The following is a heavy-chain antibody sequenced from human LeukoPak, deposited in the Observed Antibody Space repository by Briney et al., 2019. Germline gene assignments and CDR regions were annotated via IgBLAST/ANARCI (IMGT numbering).Heavy chain of an antibody. CDR1: GFTFSSYA. CDR2: IYSGGST. CDR3: ARGGYRGNAPFDS. Sequence: GGSLRLSCAASGFTFSSYAMSWVRQAPGKGLEWVSVIYSGGSTYYADSVKGRFTISRDNSKNTLYLQMNSLRAEDTAVYYCARGGYRGNAPFDSGGQGTLVTVSS. V-gene: IGHV3-66*01. J-gene: IGHJ4*02. D-gene: IGHD6-13*01.